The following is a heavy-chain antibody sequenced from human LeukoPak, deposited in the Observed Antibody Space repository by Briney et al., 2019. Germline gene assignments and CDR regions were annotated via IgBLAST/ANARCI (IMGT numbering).Heavy chain of an antibody. V-gene: IGHV3-23*01. CDR1: GYIFTSYG. CDR3: AKDPYRASSGLVDY. D-gene: IGHD5-12*01. CDR2: ISGSGGTT. Sequence: SLKVSCKASGYIFTSYGISWVRQAPGKGLEWVSSISGSGGTTYYADSVKGRFTISRDNSKNTLYLQMNSLRAEDTAVYYCAKDPYRASSGLVDYWGQGTLVTVSS. J-gene: IGHJ4*02.